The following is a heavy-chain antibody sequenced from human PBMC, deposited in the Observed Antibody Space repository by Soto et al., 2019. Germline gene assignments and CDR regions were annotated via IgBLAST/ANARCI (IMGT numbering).Heavy chain of an antibody. V-gene: IGHV5-51*01. CDR1: GYSFTSYW. J-gene: IGHJ4*02. CDR3: ARRRSSWYFDY. Sequence: GESLKISCKGSGYSFTSYWISWVRQMPGKGLEWMGRIDPSDSDTRYSPSFQGQVTISADKSISTAYLQWSSLKASDTAMYYCARRRSSWYFDYWGQGTLVTVSS. CDR2: IDPSDSDT. D-gene: IGHD6-13*01.